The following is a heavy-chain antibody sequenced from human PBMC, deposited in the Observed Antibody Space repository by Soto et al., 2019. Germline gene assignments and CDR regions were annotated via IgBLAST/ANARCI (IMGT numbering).Heavy chain of an antibody. CDR3: ARGVEMATTGGDY. Sequence: SVKVSFKASGGTFSSYAISWVRQAPGQGLEWMGGIIPIFGTANYAQKFQGRVTITADESTSTAYMELSSLRSEDTAVYYCARGVEMATTGGDYWGQGTLVTAPQ. V-gene: IGHV1-69*13. D-gene: IGHD1-1*01. CDR2: IIPIFGTA. CDR1: GGTFSSYA. J-gene: IGHJ4*02.